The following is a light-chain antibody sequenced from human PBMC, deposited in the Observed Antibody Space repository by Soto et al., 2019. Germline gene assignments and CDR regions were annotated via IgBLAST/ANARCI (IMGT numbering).Light chain of an antibody. CDR3: SSYTYRNTWV. CDR2: DVN. CDR1: SCDVGGPNY. J-gene: IGLJ3*02. Sequence: QSALTQPASVSGSPGQSTTISCTGTSCDVGGPNYVSWYQQHPGKAPKLIIYDVNKWPSGVSNRFSGSKSGNMASLTVSGLQAEDEADYYCSSYTYRNTWVFGGGTQLTVL. V-gene: IGLV2-14*01.